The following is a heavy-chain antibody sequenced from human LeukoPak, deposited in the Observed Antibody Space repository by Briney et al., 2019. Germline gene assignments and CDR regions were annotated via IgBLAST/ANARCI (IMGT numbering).Heavy chain of an antibody. CDR1: GFTLSSYW. Sequence: GGSLRLSCAASGFTLSSYWMSWVRQAPGKGLEWVANINQDVSEINYVDSVKGRFTISRDNGTNSLYLQMNSLRAEDTAVYYCARDLRTDSSFSPFDYWGQGTLVTVSS. CDR3: ARDLRTDSSFSPFDY. D-gene: IGHD3/OR15-3a*01. V-gene: IGHV3-7*01. CDR2: INQDVSEI. J-gene: IGHJ4*02.